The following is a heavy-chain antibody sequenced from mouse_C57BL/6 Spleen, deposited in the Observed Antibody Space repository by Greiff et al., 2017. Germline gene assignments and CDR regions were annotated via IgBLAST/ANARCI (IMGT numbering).Heavy chain of an antibody. CDR2: IYPRSGNT. CDR1: GYTFTSYG. CDR3: ARDTIYYGYDGYAMDY. D-gene: IGHD2-2*01. J-gene: IGHJ4*01. Sequence: VQLQESGAELARPGASVKLSCKASGYTFTSYGISWVKQRTGQGLEWIGAIYPRSGNTYYNEKFKGKATLTADKSSSTAYMELRSLTAEDSAVYFCARDTIYYGYDGYAMDYWGPGTSVTVSS. V-gene: IGHV1-81*01.